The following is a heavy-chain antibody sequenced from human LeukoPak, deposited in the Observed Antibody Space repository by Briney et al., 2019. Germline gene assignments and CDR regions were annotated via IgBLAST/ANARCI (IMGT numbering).Heavy chain of an antibody. CDR2: IYSSGST. CDR1: GGSISNYY. Sequence: SETLSLTCTVSGGSISNYYWSWIQQPPGKGLEWIGHIYSSGSTTYSPSLKSRVTMSVDTSKHQFSLKLTSVTAADTAVYYCARQRSDGTYPLDYWGQGALVTVSS. CDR3: ARQRSDGTYPLDY. D-gene: IGHD1-26*01. V-gene: IGHV4-59*08. J-gene: IGHJ4*02.